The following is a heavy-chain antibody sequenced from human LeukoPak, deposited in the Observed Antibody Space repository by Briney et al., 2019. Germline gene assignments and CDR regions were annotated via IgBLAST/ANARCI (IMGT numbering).Heavy chain of an antibody. V-gene: IGHV1-69*01. CDR1: GGTFSSYA. D-gene: IGHD6-13*01. J-gene: IGHJ6*03. CDR2: IIPIFGTA. Sequence: SVKVSCKASGGTFSSYAISWVRQAPGQGLEWMGGIIPIFGTANYAQKFQGRVTITADESTSTAYMELSSLRSEDTAVYYCARKIVGIADDYYMDVWGKGTTVTVSS. CDR3: ARKIVGIADDYYMDV.